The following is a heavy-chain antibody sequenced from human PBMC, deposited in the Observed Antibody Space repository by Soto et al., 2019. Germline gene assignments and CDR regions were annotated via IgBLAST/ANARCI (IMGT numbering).Heavy chain of an antibody. D-gene: IGHD3-10*01. CDR3: VLWPPYYFDY. Sequence: EVQLLESGGGLVQPGGSLRLSCAASGFTFSSYAMSWVRQAPGKGLEWVSAISGSGGSTYYADSVKCRFTISRDNSKNTLYLQMNSLRAEDTAVSYCVLWPPYYFDYWGQGTLVTVSS. CDR2: ISGSGGST. CDR1: GFTFSSYA. J-gene: IGHJ4*02. V-gene: IGHV3-23*01.